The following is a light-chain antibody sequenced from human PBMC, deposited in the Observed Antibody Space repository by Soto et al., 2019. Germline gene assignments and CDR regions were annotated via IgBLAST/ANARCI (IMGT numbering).Light chain of an antibody. CDR1: QSISSW. CDR2: DAS. J-gene: IGKJ1*01. CDR3: QQYNSYPWT. Sequence: DIKMTHSPSTLSASVGDRVTMTSRASQSISSWLAWYQQKPGKAPKLLIYDASSLESGVPSRFSGSGSGTEFTLTISSLQPDDFATYYCQQYNSYPWTFGQGTKVDI. V-gene: IGKV1-5*01.